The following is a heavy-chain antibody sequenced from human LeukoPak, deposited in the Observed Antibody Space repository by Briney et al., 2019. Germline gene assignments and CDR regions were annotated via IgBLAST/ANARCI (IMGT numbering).Heavy chain of an antibody. D-gene: IGHD2-2*01. CDR2: ISGSGGST. Sequence: GGSLRLSCAASGFTFSSYAMSWVRQAPGKGLEWVSAISGSGGSTYYADSVKGRFTISRDNSKNTLYLQMNSLRAEDTAVYYCATSDIVVVPAAPAFDYWGQGTLVTVSS. CDR3: ATSDIVVVPAAPAFDY. V-gene: IGHV3-23*01. J-gene: IGHJ4*02. CDR1: GFTFSSYA.